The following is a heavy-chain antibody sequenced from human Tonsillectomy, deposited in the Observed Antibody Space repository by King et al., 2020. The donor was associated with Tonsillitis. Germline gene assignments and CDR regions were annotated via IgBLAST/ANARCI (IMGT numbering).Heavy chain of an antibody. J-gene: IGHJ4*02. V-gene: IGHV3-49*04. CDR1: GFTFGDYT. CDR2: IKTRPYGGTT. Sequence: VQLVESGGGLVQPGRSLRLSCTASGFTFGDYTMSWVRQAPGKGLEWVGFIKTRPYGGTTAYAASVKGRFTISRDDSKSIAYLQMDSLKSDDTAVYYCTRAVGASYASGGYRSPFGYWGQGTLVTVSS. CDR3: TRAVGASYASGGYRSPFGY. D-gene: IGHD3-16*01.